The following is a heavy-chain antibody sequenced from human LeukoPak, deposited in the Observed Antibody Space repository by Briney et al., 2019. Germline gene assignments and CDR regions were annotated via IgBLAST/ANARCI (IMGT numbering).Heavy chain of an antibody. Sequence: GGSLRLSCAASGFTFNNYAMYWVRQAPGKGLEWVTLISYDGYDKSYADAVRGRFTISRDNSNDTLHLQMDSLTTEDTAVYYCARDFFPIADSSWYEIGYWGQGTLVTVSS. CDR3: ARDFFPIADSSWYEIGY. J-gene: IGHJ4*02. D-gene: IGHD6-13*01. CDR1: GFTFNNYA. V-gene: IGHV3-30-3*01. CDR2: ISYDGYDK.